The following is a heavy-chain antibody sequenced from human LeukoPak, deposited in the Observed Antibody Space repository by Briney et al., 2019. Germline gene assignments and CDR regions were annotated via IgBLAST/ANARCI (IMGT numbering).Heavy chain of an antibody. CDR1: GGSISSSNW. D-gene: IGHD3-10*01. V-gene: IGHV4-4*02. CDR3: ARDTLYGSGSR. J-gene: IGHJ4*02. Sequence: SETLSLTCAVSGGSISSSNWWSGVRQPPGGGLEGIGEIYHSGSTNYNPSLKSRVTISVDKSKNKFSLKLSSVTAADTAVYYCARDTLYGSGSRWGQGTLVTVSS. CDR2: IYHSGST.